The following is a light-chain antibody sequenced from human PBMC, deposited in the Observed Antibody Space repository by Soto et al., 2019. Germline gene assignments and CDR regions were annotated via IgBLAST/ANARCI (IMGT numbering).Light chain of an antibody. CDR1: QSISSW. J-gene: IGKJ1*01. CDR2: DAS. V-gene: IGKV1-5*01. CDR3: LQFNPYSQGWK. Sequence: DIQMTQPPSTLSASVGDRITITCRASQSISSWLAWYQQKPGKTPKLLIYDASSLESGVPSRYSGRGPGTDFPLPVSGLQPDDVATYYFLQFNPYSQGWKLGQGNRVKIK.